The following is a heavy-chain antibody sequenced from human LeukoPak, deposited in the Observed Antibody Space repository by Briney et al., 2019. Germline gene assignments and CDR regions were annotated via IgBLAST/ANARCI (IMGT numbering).Heavy chain of an antibody. CDR3: AKDRGTSLCDAFDI. V-gene: IGHV3-23*01. CDR2: ITDSGGST. Sequence: PGGSLRLSCAASGFTFSNYGMSWVRQAPGKGLEWVSVITDSGGSTYYADSVKGRFTISRDNSKNTLYLQMNSLGCEDTPVYYCAKDRGTSLCDAFDIWGQGTMVTVSS. J-gene: IGHJ3*02. CDR1: GFTFSNYG. D-gene: IGHD6-25*01.